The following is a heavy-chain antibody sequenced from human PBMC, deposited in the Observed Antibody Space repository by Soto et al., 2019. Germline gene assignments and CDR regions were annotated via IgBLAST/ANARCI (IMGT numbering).Heavy chain of an antibody. J-gene: IGHJ4*02. CDR3: ARDEAFWSGPGIFDY. CDR2: INPSGGST. V-gene: IGHV1-46*01. Sequence: ASVKVSCKASGYTFTSYYMHWVRQAPGQGLEWMGIINPSGGSTSYAQKFQGRVTMTRDTSTSTVYMELSSLRSEDTAVYYCARDEAFWSGPGIFDYWGQGTLVTVSS. D-gene: IGHD3-3*01. CDR1: GYTFTSYY.